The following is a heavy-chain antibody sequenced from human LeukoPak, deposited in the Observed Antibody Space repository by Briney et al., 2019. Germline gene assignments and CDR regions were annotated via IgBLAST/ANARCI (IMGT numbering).Heavy chain of an antibody. Sequence: GGSLRLSCAASGFTFSSYWMNWARQAPGKGLEWVAVISSDETNIRYGDSVRGRFTVSRDNAKNTVYLQMNSLGADDTAVYYCAKDPYRVVFATGNYLDPWGQGTLVTVSS. CDR1: GFTFSSYW. J-gene: IGHJ5*02. CDR3: AKDPYRVVFATGNYLDP. CDR2: ISSDETNI. V-gene: IGHV3-30*18. D-gene: IGHD2-15*01.